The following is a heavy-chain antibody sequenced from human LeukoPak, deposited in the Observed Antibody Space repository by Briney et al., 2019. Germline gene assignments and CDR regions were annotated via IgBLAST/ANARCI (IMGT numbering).Heavy chain of an antibody. Sequence: PSETLSLTCTVSGGSISSYYWSWIRQPPGKGLEWIGYIYYSGSTNYNPSLKSRVTISADTSKNQFSLKLSSVTAADTAVYYCARDLPGIQFDPWGQGTLVTVSS. D-gene: IGHD6-13*01. CDR3: ARDLPGIQFDP. CDR1: GGSISSYY. V-gene: IGHV4-59*01. CDR2: IYYSGST. J-gene: IGHJ5*02.